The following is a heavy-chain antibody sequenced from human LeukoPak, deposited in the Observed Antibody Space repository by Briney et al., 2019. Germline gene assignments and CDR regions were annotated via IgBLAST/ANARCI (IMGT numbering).Heavy chain of an antibody. J-gene: IGHJ6*02. CDR3: ARDSGSNYGFYYYGMDV. CDR1: GSSIRSYY. D-gene: IGHD4-11*01. V-gene: IGHV4-59*01. Sequence: PSETLSLTCTVSGSSIRSYYWSCIRQPPGKGLEWIGYIYYGGNTNYNPSLKSRVTISLDTSKNQFSLRLSSVTAADTAVYYCARDSGSNYGFYYYGMDVWGQGTTVAVSS. CDR2: IYYGGNT.